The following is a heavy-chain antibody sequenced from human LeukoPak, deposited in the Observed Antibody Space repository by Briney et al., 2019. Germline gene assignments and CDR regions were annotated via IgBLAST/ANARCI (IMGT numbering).Heavy chain of an antibody. D-gene: IGHD3-10*01. V-gene: IGHV4-59*08. CDR1: GGSISSYY. J-gene: IGHJ4*02. Sequence: SETLSLTCTVSGGSISSYYWSWIRQPPGKGLEWIGYIYYSGSTNYDPSLKSRVTISVDTSKNQFSLKLSSVTAADTAVYYCARVIGWTLDYWGQGTLVTVSS. CDR2: IYYSGST. CDR3: ARVIGWTLDY.